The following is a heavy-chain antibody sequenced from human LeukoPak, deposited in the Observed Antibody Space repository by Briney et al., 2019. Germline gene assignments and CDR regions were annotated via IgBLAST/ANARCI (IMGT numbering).Heavy chain of an antibody. Sequence: GGSLRLSCAASGFTFSDYYMSWIRQAPGKGLEWVSYISSSGSTIYYADSVKGRFTTFRDNAKNSLSLQLNSLRVEDTAVYYCARGHYDVLAASYKWTPDYWGQGTLVTVSS. V-gene: IGHV3-11*04. CDR2: ISSSGSTI. D-gene: IGHD3-9*01. CDR1: GFTFSDYY. J-gene: IGHJ4*02. CDR3: ARGHYDVLAASYKWTPDY.